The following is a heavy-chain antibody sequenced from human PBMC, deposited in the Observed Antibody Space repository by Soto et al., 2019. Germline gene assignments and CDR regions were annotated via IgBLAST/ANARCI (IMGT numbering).Heavy chain of an antibody. J-gene: IGHJ3*02. D-gene: IGHD2-21*02. CDR3: AESGSDNYAFDI. Sequence: QVQLVQSGAEVKKPGSSVKVSCKASGGTFSSYAISWVRQAPGQGLEWMGGIIPIFGTANYAQKFQGRVTITADEAKRTAYMEMRGLRAEYKAVYDCAESGSDNYAFDIWGQGTTVTVSS. V-gene: IGHV1-69*01. CDR1: GGTFSSYA. CDR2: IIPIFGTA.